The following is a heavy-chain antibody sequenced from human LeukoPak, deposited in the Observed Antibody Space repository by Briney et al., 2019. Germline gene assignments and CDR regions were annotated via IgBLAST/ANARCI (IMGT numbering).Heavy chain of an antibody. CDR3: AKDHRPTALMVYADY. J-gene: IGHJ4*02. V-gene: IGHV3-7*01. Sequence: GGSLRLSCAASGFIFSSSWMSWVRQAPGKGLEWVANIKQDGSEKYFVGSVKGRFTISRDNAKNSLYLHMNSLRAEDTAVYYCAKDHRPTALMVYADYWGQGTLVTVSS. D-gene: IGHD2-8*01. CDR2: IKQDGSEK. CDR1: GFIFSSSW.